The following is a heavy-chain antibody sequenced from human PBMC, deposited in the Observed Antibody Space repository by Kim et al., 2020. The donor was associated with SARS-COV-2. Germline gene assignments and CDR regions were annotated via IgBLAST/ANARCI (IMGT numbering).Heavy chain of an antibody. CDR2: INSDGSST. V-gene: IGHV3-74*01. CDR3: ARDRDYGEYYYGMDV. Sequence: GGSLRLSCAASGFTFSSYWMHWVRQAPGKGLVWVSRINSDGSSTSYADSVKGRFTISRDNAKNTLYLQMNSLRAEDTDVSYCARDRDYGEYYYGMDVWGQGTTVTVSS. CDR1: GFTFSSYW. J-gene: IGHJ6*02. D-gene: IGHD4-17*01.